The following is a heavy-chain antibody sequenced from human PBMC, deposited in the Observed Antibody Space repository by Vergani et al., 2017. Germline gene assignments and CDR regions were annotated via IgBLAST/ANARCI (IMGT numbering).Heavy chain of an antibody. D-gene: IGHD6-6*01. CDR1: GFTFTSSA. CDR3: ARWMRGGSSSPFDY. Sequence: QMQLVQSGPEVKKPGTSVKVSCKASGFTFTSSAVQWVRQARGQRLEWIGWIVVGSGNTNYAQKFQERVTITRDMSTSTAYMELSSLRSEDTAVYYCARWMRGGSSSPFDYWGRGTLVTVSS. CDR2: IVVGSGNT. J-gene: IGHJ4*02. V-gene: IGHV1-58*01.